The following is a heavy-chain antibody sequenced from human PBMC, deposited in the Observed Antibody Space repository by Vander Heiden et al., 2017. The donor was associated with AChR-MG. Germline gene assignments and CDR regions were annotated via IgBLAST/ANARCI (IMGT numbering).Heavy chain of an antibody. CDR2: MGGGDGST. V-gene: IGHV3-23*01. CDR1: GFTFSSYG. Sequence: EAQVLESGGGLVQPGGSLRLSCAASGFTFSSYGMTWIRQAPGRGLGWVSSMGGGDGSTFYADPVKGRFNISRDNSKGTLYLQMNRLRGEDTAIYYCAKDPNGDYIGAFEKWGQGTMVSVSS. CDR3: AKDPNGDYIGAFEK. J-gene: IGHJ3*02. D-gene: IGHD4-17*01.